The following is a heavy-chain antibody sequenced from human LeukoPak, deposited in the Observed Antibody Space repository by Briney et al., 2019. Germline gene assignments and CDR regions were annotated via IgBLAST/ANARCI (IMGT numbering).Heavy chain of an antibody. CDR2: ISTSSSYI. CDR1: GFTFSSYG. V-gene: IGHV3-21*01. J-gene: IGHJ4*02. Sequence: GGSLRLSCAASGFTFSSYGMNWVRQAPGKGLEWVSSISTSSSYIYYADSMKGRFTISRDNAKNSLYLQMNSLRAEDTAVYYCARGLSGYASSLGYWGQGTLVTVSA. D-gene: IGHD6-6*01. CDR3: ARGLSGYASSLGY.